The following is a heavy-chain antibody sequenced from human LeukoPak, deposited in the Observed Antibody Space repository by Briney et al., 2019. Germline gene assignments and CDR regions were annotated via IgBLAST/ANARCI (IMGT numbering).Heavy chain of an antibody. CDR3: VRDRDSTGYYDY. Sequence: GGSLRLSCAASGFTYSNYPMHWVRQAPGKGLEWVAVVSDDGNNIYYADSVKGRFTISRDNSKNTLYLQTNSLRAEDTALYYCVRDRDSTGYYDYWGQGTLVTVSS. D-gene: IGHD3-22*01. V-gene: IGHV3-30*04. CDR1: GFTYSNYP. J-gene: IGHJ4*02. CDR2: VSDDGNNI.